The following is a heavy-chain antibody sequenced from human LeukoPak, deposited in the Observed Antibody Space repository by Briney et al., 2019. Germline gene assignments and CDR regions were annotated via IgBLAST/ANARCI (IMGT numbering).Heavy chain of an antibody. J-gene: IGHJ1*01. Sequence: SETLSLTCPVSGGSISSSSYYWGWIRPPPGKGLEWIGSIYYSGSTYYNPSLKSRVTISVDTSKNHFSLKLSSVTAADTAVYYCASNYYDSSGYSAEYFQHWGQGTLVTVSS. D-gene: IGHD3-22*01. CDR3: ASNYYDSSGYSAEYFQH. CDR1: GGSISSSSYY. V-gene: IGHV4-39*07. CDR2: IYYSGST.